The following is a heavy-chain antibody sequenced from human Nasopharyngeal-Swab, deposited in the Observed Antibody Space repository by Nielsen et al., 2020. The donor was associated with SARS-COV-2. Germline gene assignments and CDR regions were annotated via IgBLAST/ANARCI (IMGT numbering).Heavy chain of an antibody. CDR3: ATGVETATNWFDP. V-gene: IGHV1-24*01. D-gene: IGHD5-24*01. J-gene: IGHJ5*02. Sequence: ASVKVSCKVSGYTLTELSMHWVRQAPGKGLEWMGGFDPEDGETIYAQKFQGRVTVTEDTSTDTAYMELSSLRSEDTAVYYCATGVETATNWFDPWGQGTLVTVSS. CDR2: FDPEDGET. CDR1: GYTLTELS.